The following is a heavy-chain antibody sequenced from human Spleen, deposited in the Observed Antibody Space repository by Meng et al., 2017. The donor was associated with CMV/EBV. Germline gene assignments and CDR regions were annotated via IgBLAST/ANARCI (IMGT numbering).Heavy chain of an antibody. Sequence: GSLRLSCTVSGGSISSSGHYWGWIRQPPGTGLEWIGSIYYGGATYYNPSLKSRVTISIDTPKNQFSLKLSSVIAADTAVYYCARGVEGMDVWGQGTTVTVSS. CDR1: GGSISSSGHY. J-gene: IGHJ6*02. CDR3: ARGVEGMDV. D-gene: IGHD3-3*01. V-gene: IGHV4-39*07. CDR2: IYYGGAT.